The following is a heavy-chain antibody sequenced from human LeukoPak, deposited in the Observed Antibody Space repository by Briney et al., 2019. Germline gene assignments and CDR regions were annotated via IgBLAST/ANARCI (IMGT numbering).Heavy chain of an antibody. CDR1: GFTFSDYY. D-gene: IGHD3-10*01. V-gene: IGHV3-11*04. J-gene: IGHJ6*03. CDR3: ARVSRELWFGELIDVSAVYYYYMDV. CDR2: ISSSGSTI. Sequence: GGSLRLSRAASGFTFSDYYMSWIRQAPGKGLEWVSYISSSGSTIYYADSVKGRFTISRDNAKNSLYLQMNSLRAEDTAVYYCARVSRELWFGELIDVSAVYYYYMDVWGKGTTVTVSS.